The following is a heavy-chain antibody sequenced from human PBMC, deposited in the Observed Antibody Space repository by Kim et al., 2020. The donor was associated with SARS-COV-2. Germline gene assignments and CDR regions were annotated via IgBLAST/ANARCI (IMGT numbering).Heavy chain of an antibody. V-gene: IGHV4-38-2*02. CDR2: IYHSGST. CDR1: GYSISSGYY. Sequence: SETLSLTCTVSGYSISSGYYWGWIRQPPGKGLEWIGSIYHSGSTYYNPSLKSRVTISVDTSKNQFSLKLSSVTAADTAVYYCASGTATLVKPYYYYGMDVWGQGTTVTVSS. J-gene: IGHJ6*02. CDR3: ASGTATLVKPYYYYGMDV. D-gene: IGHD2-15*01.